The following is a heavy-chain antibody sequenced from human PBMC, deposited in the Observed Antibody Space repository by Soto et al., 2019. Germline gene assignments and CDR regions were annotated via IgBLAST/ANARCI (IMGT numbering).Heavy chain of an antibody. CDR3: AKDVVPAAIGGWDAFDI. CDR2: ISWNSGSI. D-gene: IGHD2-2*02. CDR1: GFTFDDYA. Sequence: EVQLVESGGGLVQPGRSLRLSCAASGFTFDDYAMHWVRQAPGKGLEWVSGISWNSGSIGYADSVKGRFTISRDNAKNSLYLQMNSLRAEDTALYYCAKDVVPAAIGGWDAFDIWGQGTMVTVSS. V-gene: IGHV3-9*01. J-gene: IGHJ3*02.